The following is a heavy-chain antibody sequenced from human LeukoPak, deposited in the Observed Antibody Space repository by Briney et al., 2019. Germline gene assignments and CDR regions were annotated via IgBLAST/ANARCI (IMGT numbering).Heavy chain of an antibody. V-gene: IGHV1-18*01. CDR2: ISAYNGNT. CDR1: GYTFTSYG. D-gene: IGHD3-3*01. J-gene: IGHJ6*02. Sequence: SVKVSCKASGYTFTSYGISWGRQAPGQGLEWMGWISAYNGNTNYAQKLQGRVTMTTDTSTSTAYMELRSLRYYETAVYYCARGPQYYDFWSGYYTGGYYYYGMDVWGQGTTVTVSS. CDR3: ARGPQYYDFWSGYYTGGYYYYGMDV.